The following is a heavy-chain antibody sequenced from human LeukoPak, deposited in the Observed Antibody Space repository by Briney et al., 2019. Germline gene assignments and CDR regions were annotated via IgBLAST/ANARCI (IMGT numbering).Heavy chain of an antibody. J-gene: IGHJ4*02. CDR1: GGSISSYY. V-gene: IGHV4-59*12. CDR2: IYYSGST. CDR3: ASRGYPLSPFGY. D-gene: IGHD3-22*01. Sequence: TSETLSLTCTVSGGSISSYYWSWIRQPPGKGLEWIGYIYYSGSTNYNPSLKSRVTISVDKSKNQFSLKLSSVTAADTAVYYCASRGYPLSPFGYWGQGTLVTVSS.